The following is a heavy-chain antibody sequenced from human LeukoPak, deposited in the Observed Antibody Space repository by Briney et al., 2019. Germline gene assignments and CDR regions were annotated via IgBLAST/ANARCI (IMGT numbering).Heavy chain of an antibody. J-gene: IGHJ6*03. D-gene: IGHD1-1*01. Sequence: ASVKVSCKASGYSFTGYYIHWVRRAPGQGLEWMGWINPDTGGTNYAQKFQGRVTMTRDTSISTAYMDLSSLRSDDTALYYCARGGIPHYYYYMDVWGKGTTVTVSS. CDR2: INPDTGGT. CDR1: GYSFTGYY. V-gene: IGHV1-2*02. CDR3: ARGGIPHYYYYMDV.